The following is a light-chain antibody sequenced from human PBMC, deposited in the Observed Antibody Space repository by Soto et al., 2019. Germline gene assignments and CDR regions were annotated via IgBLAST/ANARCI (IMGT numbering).Light chain of an antibody. V-gene: IGKV1-6*01. CDR2: AAS. J-gene: IGKJ1*01. Sequence: AIPMTQSPSSLSASVGDRVTLTCRASQDIRNDLGWYQQKPGLAPKFLIYAASNLQIGVPSRFSGSGSGRDFTLTITSLQPEDFATYYCVQHYNYPPTFGQGTKVEVK. CDR1: QDIRND. CDR3: VQHYNYPPT.